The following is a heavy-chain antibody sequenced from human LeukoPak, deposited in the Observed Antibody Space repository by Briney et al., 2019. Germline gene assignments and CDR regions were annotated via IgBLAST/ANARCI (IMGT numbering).Heavy chain of an antibody. V-gene: IGHV3-21*01. CDR3: ARDRGGYSGSYNFMDY. CDR2: ISSSSSYI. D-gene: IGHD1-26*01. J-gene: IGHJ4*02. CDR1: GFTFSSYS. Sequence: PGGSLRLSCAASGFTFSSYSMNWVRQAPGKGLEWASSISSSSSYIYYADSVKGRFTISRDNAKNSLYLQMNSLRAEDTAVYYCARDRGGYSGSYNFMDYWGQGTLVTVSS.